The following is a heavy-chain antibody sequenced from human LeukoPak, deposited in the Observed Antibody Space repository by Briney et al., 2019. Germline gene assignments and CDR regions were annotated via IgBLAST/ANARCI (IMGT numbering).Heavy chain of an antibody. J-gene: IGHJ4*02. CDR1: GFTFSSYS. D-gene: IGHD1-26*01. V-gene: IGHV3-21*01. CDR3: ASGSYYTNYFDY. Sequence: GGSLRLSCAASGFTFSSYSMNWVRQAPGKGLEWVLSISSSSSYIYYADSVKGRFTISRDNAKNSLYLQMNSLRAEDTAVYYCASGSYYTNYFDYWGQGTLVTVSS. CDR2: ISSSSSYI.